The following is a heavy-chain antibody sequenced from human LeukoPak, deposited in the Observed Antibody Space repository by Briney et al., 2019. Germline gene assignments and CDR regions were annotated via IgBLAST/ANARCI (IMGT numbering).Heavy chain of an antibody. D-gene: IGHD5-24*01. CDR1: GVSVSSGSYY. Sequence: SETLSLTCTVSGVSVSSGSYYWSWLRQPPGKGLEWIVYIYYSGSTNYNPSLKSRVTISVDTSKNQFSLKLTSMTAADTAVYYCVRVFRGYNDNVFGAFDVWGRGTLVAVTS. CDR2: IYYSGST. J-gene: IGHJ3*01. V-gene: IGHV4-61*01. CDR3: VRVFRGYNDNVFGAFDV.